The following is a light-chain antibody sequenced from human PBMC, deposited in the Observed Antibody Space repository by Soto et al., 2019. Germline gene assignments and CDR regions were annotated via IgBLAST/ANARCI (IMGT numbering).Light chain of an antibody. Sequence: EIVLTQSPGTLSLSPGERATLSCRASQSVSSSDLAWYQQKPGQAPRLLIYAASSRATGIPDRFTGSGSGTDFTLTISRLEPEDFAVYYCQQYGNSPPWTFGQGTKVDIK. CDR1: QSVSSSD. J-gene: IGKJ1*01. CDR3: QQYGNSPPWT. CDR2: AAS. V-gene: IGKV3-20*01.